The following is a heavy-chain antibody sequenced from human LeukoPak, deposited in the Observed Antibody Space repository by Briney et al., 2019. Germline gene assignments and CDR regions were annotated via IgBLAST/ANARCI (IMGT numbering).Heavy chain of an antibody. V-gene: IGHV3-21*01. Sequence: GGSLRLSCVVSGFTYSRYWMTWFRQAPGKGLEWVSSISTGSSYIYYADSVKGRFTISRDNTKNSLYLQMNSLRAEDTAVYYCARLYSSSSGGYFDYWGQGTLVTVSS. CDR2: ISTGSSYI. CDR3: ARLYSSSSGGYFDY. D-gene: IGHD6-6*01. J-gene: IGHJ4*02. CDR1: GFTYSRYW.